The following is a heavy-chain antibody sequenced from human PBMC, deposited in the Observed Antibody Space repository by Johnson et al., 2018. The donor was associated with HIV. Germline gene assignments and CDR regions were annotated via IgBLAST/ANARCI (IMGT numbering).Heavy chain of an antibody. J-gene: IGHJ3*02. CDR1: GLSFSPYA. D-gene: IGHD1-26*01. V-gene: IGHV3-30*04. CDR2: ISHDGSKK. Sequence: QVQLVESGGGVVQPGMSLRLSCSASGLSFSPYALHWDRQTPGKGLEWVAVISHDGSKKYYADSVECRFTISRDNFKNTLYLQMNSLRDEDTAVYYCATGVGAKTLTDAFDIWGQGTMVTVSS. CDR3: ATGVGAKTLTDAFDI.